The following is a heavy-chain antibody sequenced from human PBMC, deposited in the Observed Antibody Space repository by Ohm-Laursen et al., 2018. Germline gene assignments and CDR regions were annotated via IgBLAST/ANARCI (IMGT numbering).Heavy chain of an antibody. D-gene: IGHD4-23*01. CDR1: GGSISSGGYY. Sequence: SDTLSLTCTVSGGSISSGGYYWSWIRQHPGKGLEWIGYIYYSGSTYYNPSLKSRVTISVDTSKNQFSLKLGSVTAADTAVYYCARGTRNGGNFDYWGQGTLVTVSS. CDR3: ARGTRNGGNFDY. V-gene: IGHV4-31*03. CDR2: IYYSGST. J-gene: IGHJ4*02.